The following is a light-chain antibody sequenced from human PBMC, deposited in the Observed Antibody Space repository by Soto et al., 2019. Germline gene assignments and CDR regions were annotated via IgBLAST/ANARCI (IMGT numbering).Light chain of an antibody. CDR3: AAWDASLGGFYV. CDR1: RSSIGSNT. CDR2: SNN. J-gene: IGLJ1*01. Sequence: QSVLTQPPSASGTPGQRVIISCSGSRSSIGSNTVNWYQHLPGTAPKLLIYSNNHRPSGVPDRFSASKAGASASLAISGLQSEDEGDYYCAAWDASLGGFYVFGSGTKVTVL. V-gene: IGLV1-44*01.